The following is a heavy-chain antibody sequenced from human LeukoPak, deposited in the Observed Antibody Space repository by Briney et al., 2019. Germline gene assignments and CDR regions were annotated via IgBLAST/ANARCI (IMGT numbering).Heavy chain of an antibody. CDR1: GGSLSSYY. J-gene: IGHJ5*02. D-gene: IGHD2-2*01. V-gene: IGHV4-4*07. Sequence: SETLSLTCTVSGGSLSSYYWSWMRQPAGKGLEWIGRVHSSGSTNYNPSLKSRVTMSVDTSKKQFSLKLSSVTAADTAVYYCAREGVVVVVVPNAHNWFDPWGQGTLVTVSS. CDR3: AREGVVVVVVPNAHNWFDP. CDR2: VHSSGST.